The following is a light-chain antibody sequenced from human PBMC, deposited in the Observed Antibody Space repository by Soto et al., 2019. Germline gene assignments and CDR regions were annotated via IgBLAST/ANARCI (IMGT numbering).Light chain of an antibody. V-gene: IGKV3-11*01. Sequence: EIVLTQSPATLSLSPGDRATLSCRASQSISGALAWYQQKPGQAPRLLIYDASNRATGIPARFSGSGSGTDFTLTISGLESEDFAVYYCQQRSRWPLTFGGGTKVDIK. CDR2: DAS. J-gene: IGKJ4*01. CDR1: QSISGA. CDR3: QQRSRWPLT.